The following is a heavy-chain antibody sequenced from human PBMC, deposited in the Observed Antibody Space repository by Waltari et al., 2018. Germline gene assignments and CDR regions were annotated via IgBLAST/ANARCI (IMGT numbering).Heavy chain of an antibody. CDR2: IMGRGGST. Sequence: EVQLLESGGGLVQPGGSLRLSCAASGFTFSSYAMSWGRQATGKGLEWVSAIMGRGGSTYYADSVKGRFTISRDNSKHTLYLQMNSLRADDTAVYYCSKDRSLVLPFNYGDYVYDYWGHGTLVTVSS. V-gene: IGHV3-23*01. CDR3: SKDRSLVLPFNYGDYVYDY. D-gene: IGHD4-17*01. CDR1: GFTFSSYA. J-gene: IGHJ4*01.